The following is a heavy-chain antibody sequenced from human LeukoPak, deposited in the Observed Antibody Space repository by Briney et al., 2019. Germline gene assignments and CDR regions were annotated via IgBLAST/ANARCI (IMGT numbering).Heavy chain of an antibody. CDR1: GGTFSSYA. Sequence: ASVKVSCKASGGTFSSYAISWVRQAPGQGLEWMGGIIPIFGTANYAQKFQGRVTITADESTSTAYMEQSSLRSEDTAVYYCARGRDGYNDAFDIWGQGTMVTVSS. J-gene: IGHJ3*02. D-gene: IGHD5-24*01. CDR2: IIPIFGTA. CDR3: ARGRDGYNDAFDI. V-gene: IGHV1-69*13.